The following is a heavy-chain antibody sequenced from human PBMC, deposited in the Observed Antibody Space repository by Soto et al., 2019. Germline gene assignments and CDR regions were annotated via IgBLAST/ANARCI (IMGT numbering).Heavy chain of an antibody. J-gene: IGHJ4*02. CDR3: AKGPTGTLYGYFDY. D-gene: IGHD4-17*01. V-gene: IGHV3-15*07. Sequence: GGSLRLSCVASGFTFTTFWINWVRQAPRKGLEWVGRIKSKNDGGTGDFAAPVRSRFAISRDDSNNKVYLQMNSLRSENTYVYYCAKGPTGTLYGYFDYWGQGTLVTVSS. CDR2: IKSKNDGGTG. CDR1: GFTFTTFW.